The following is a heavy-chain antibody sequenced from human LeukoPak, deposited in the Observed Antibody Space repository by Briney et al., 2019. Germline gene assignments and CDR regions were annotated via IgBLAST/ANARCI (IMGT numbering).Heavy chain of an antibody. Sequence: EASVKVSCKASGYTFTGYYMHWVRQAPGQGLEWMGWINPNSGGTNYAQKFQGWVTTTRDTSISTAYMELSRLRSDDTAVYYCARDRCSGGSCYSFDYWGQGTLVTVSS. CDR3: ARDRCSGGSCYSFDY. J-gene: IGHJ4*02. CDR2: INPNSGGT. V-gene: IGHV1-2*04. CDR1: GYTFTGYY. D-gene: IGHD2-15*01.